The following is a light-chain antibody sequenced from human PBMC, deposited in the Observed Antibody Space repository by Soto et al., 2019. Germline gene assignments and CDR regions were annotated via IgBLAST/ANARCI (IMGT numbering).Light chain of an antibody. CDR1: QSVSSSY. CDR2: GAS. J-gene: IGKJ1*01. V-gene: IGKV3-20*01. CDR3: QQYGSSPQT. Sequence: EIVLTQSPGTLSLSPGERATLSCRASQSVSSSYLAWYQQKPGQAPRLLIYGASSRATGIPDRFSGSGSGTDFTLTIRRLEPEDFACYYWQQYGSSPQTCGQGTKVEIK.